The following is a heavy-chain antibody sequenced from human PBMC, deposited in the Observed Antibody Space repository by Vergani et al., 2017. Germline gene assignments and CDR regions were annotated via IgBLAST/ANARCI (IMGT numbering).Heavy chain of an antibody. CDR3: ASGKYYSDSTSHFRGRYFDV. J-gene: IGHJ2*01. CDR1: GDSIISRSYY. CDR2: LYNSGNG. D-gene: IGHD3-16*01. Sequence: QMQLQESGPGLVKASKTLSLTCTVSGDSIISRSYYWGWIRQPPGKGLEWIGSLYNSGNGDSSSSLKSRVTISADTSKNQFSLRLTSLTAADTAVYYCASGKYYSDSTSHFRGRYFDVWGRGTLVTVPS. V-gene: IGHV4-39*01.